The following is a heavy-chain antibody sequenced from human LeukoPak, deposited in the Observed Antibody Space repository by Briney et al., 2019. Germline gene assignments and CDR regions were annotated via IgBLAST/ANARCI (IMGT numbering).Heavy chain of an antibody. V-gene: IGHV4-34*01. J-gene: IGHJ5*02. Sequence: SETLSLTXAVYGGSFRGYYWSWIRQPPGKGLEWIGEISHSGSTNYNPALKSRVTISVDTSKNQFSLKLSSVPAADTAVYYCARGLGVVIRRFDPWGQGTLVTVSS. CDR1: GGSFRGYY. CDR2: ISHSGST. CDR3: ARGLGVVIRRFDP. D-gene: IGHD3-3*01.